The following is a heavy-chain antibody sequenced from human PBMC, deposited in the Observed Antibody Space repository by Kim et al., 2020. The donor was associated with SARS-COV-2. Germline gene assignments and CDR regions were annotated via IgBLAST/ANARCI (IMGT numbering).Heavy chain of an antibody. CDR2: ISYDGGNK. CDR3: ASFFYGVPAPRGYYGMDV. Sequence: GGSLRLSCAASGFTFSSYGMHWVRQAPGNGLEWVAVISYDGGNKYYADSVKGRFTISRDNSKNTLYLQMNSLRAEDTAVYYCASFFYGVPAPRGYYGMDVWGQGTTVTVSS. J-gene: IGHJ6*02. CDR1: GFTFSSYG. V-gene: IGHV3-33*05. D-gene: IGHD2-2*01.